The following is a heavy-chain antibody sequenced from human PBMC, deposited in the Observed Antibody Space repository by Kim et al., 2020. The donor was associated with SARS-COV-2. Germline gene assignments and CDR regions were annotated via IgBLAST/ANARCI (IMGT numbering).Heavy chain of an antibody. J-gene: IGHJ3*02. CDR3: ARLVPPGAFDI. Sequence: SETLSLTCTVSGGSISSYYWSWIRQPPGKGLEWIGYIYYSGSTNYNPSLKSRVTISVDTSKNQFSLKLSSVTAADTAVYYCARLVPPGAFDIWGQGTMVTVSS. CDR2: IYYSGST. D-gene: IGHD2-2*01. V-gene: IGHV4-59*08. CDR1: GGSISSYY.